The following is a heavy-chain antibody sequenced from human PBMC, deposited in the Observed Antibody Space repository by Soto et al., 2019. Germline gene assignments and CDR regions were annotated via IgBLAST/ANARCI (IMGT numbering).Heavy chain of an antibody. CDR2: IYYSGTT. Sequence: TLSLTCTVSGDSISSSSYYWGWIRQPPGKGLEWIGDIYYSGTTHYNPSLKSRVTISIDTSKNQFSLHLRSVTAADTAVYYCARLKGVFFITTYKWFDPWRQGTPVTVSS. CDR1: GDSISSSSYY. D-gene: IGHD3-22*01. J-gene: IGHJ5*02. V-gene: IGHV4-39*01. CDR3: ARLKGVFFITTYKWFDP.